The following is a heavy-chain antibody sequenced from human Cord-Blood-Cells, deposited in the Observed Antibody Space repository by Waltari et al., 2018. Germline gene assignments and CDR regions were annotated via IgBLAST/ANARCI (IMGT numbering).Heavy chain of an antibody. V-gene: IGHV4-38-2*02. D-gene: IGHD6-6*01. CDR3: ARDQAGGIEQLVDY. Sequence: QVQLQESGPGLVTPSETLSLTCTVSGYSISSGYYWGWIRQPPGKGLEWIGSIYHSGSTYYNPSLKSRVTISVDTSKNQFSLKLSSVTAADTAVYYCARDQAGGIEQLVDYWGQGTLVTVSS. CDR1: GYSISSGYY. CDR2: IYHSGST. J-gene: IGHJ4*02.